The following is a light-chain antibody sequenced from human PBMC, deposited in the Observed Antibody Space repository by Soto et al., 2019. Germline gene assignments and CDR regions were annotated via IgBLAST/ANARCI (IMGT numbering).Light chain of an antibody. V-gene: IGKV1-5*03. CDR1: QSISSR. CDR2: KTS. J-gene: IGKJ4*02. CDR3: QEYNSYSP. Sequence: DIQMTQSPSTLYASVGDKVTNTCRASQSISSRLAWYQQKAGKAPKLLIYKTSSLQSGVPSRFSGSGSGTEFTLTISSLQPDDFATYYCQEYNSYSPFGGGTKVEIK.